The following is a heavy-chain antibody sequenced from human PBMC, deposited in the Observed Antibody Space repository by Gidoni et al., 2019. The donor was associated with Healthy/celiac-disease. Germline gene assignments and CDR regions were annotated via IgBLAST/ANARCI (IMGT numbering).Heavy chain of an antibody. CDR2: ISSSSSYI. Sequence: EVQLVKSGGGLVKPGGSLRLSCADSGFTFSSYSMNWVRQAPGKGLEWVSSISSSSSYIYYADSVKGRFTISRDNAKNSLYLQMNSLRAEDTAVYYCARDLEVDFWSGYPNYYYYYGMDVWGQGTTVTVSS. J-gene: IGHJ6*02. V-gene: IGHV3-21*01. D-gene: IGHD3-3*01. CDR3: ARDLEVDFWSGYPNYYYYYGMDV. CDR1: GFTFSSYS.